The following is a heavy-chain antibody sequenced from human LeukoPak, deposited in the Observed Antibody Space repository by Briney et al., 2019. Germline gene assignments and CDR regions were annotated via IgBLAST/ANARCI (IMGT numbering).Heavy chain of an antibody. CDR2: INPNSGGT. D-gene: IGHD3-3*01. CDR3: ARGSTIFGVVIIPVPAFDI. CDR1: GYTFTGYY. J-gene: IGHJ3*02. V-gene: IGHV1-2*02. Sequence: ASVKVSCTASGYTFTGYYMHWVRQAPGQGLEWMGWINPNSGGTNYAQKFQGRVTMTRDTSISTAYMELTRLRSDDTAVYYCARGSTIFGVVIIPVPAFDIWGQGTMVTVSS.